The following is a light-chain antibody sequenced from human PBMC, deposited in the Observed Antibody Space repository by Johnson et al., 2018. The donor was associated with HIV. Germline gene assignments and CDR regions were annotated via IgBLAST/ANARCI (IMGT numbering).Light chain of an antibody. CDR2: EIN. J-gene: IGLJ1*01. V-gene: IGLV1-51*02. CDR1: NSNIGNNY. Sequence: QSVLTQPPSVSAALVQKVTISCSGSNSNIGNNYVSWYQQLPGTAPKLLIYEINKRPSGIPDRFSGSKSGTSATLSITGLQTGDEADYYCGTWDSSLRAYVFGTGTKVTVL. CDR3: GTWDSSLRAYV.